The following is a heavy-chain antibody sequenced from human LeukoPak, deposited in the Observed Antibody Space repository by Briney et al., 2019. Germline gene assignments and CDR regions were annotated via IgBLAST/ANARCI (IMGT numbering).Heavy chain of an antibody. V-gene: IGHV1-69*05. Sequence: GASVKVSCKASGYTFTSYGISWVRQAPGQGLEWMGGIIPIFGTANYAQKFQGRVTITTDESTSTAYMELSSLRSEDTAVYYCARDYYGSGSYSYDAFDIWGQGTMVTVSS. CDR3: ARDYYGSGSYSYDAFDI. CDR2: IIPIFGTA. J-gene: IGHJ3*02. D-gene: IGHD3-10*01. CDR1: GYTFTSYG.